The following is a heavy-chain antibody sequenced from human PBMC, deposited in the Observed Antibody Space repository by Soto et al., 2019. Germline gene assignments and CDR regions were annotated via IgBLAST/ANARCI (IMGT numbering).Heavy chain of an antibody. V-gene: IGHV3-30-3*01. D-gene: IGHD6-6*01. CDR1: GFTFSSYA. CDR3: ARDPSSAHYFDY. Sequence: GGSLRLSCAASGFTFSSYAMHWVRQAPGKGLEWVAVISYDGSNKYYADSVKGRFTIFRDNSKNTLYLQMNSLRAEDTAVYYCARDPSSAHYFDYWGQGTLVTVSS. J-gene: IGHJ4*02. CDR2: ISYDGSNK.